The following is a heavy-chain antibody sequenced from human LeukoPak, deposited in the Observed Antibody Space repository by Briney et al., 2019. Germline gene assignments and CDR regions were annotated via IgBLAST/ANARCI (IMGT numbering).Heavy chain of an antibody. CDR2: IYYSGST. D-gene: IGHD3-16*01. CDR3: ARSRPWGTGTAFDI. Sequence: SETLSLTCTVSGGSISSSSYYWGWIRQPPGKGLEWIGNIYYSGSTYYNTSLKSRVTISVDKSKNQFSLKLSSVTAADTAVYYCARSRPWGTGTAFDIWGQGTMVTVSS. J-gene: IGHJ3*02. V-gene: IGHV4-39*07. CDR1: GGSISSSSYY.